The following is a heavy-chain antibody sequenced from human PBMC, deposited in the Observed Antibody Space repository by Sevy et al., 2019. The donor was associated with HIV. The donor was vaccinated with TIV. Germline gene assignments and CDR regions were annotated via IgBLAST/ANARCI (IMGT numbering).Heavy chain of an antibody. CDR1: GGSISSYY. D-gene: IGHD3-10*01. V-gene: IGHV4-59*01. CDR3: ARSYGSGSYTLDDYYYYMDV. J-gene: IGHJ6*03. Sequence: SETLSLTCTVSGGSISSYYWSWIRQPPGKGLEWIGYIYYSGSTNYNPSLKSRVTISVDTSKNQFSLKLSSVTAADTAVYYCARSYGSGSYTLDDYYYYMDVWGKGTTVTVS. CDR2: IYYSGST.